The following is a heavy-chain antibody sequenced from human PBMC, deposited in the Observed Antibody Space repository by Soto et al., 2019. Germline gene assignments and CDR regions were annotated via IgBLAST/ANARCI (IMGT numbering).Heavy chain of an antibody. J-gene: IGHJ1*01. CDR1: GLTLSTSS. CDR3: GEVADSRYYTLEH. D-gene: IGHD3-22*01. CDR2: IRRHTSVT. V-gene: IGHV3-48*01. Sequence: GGALRLSCAAFGLTLSTSSMNWVRQAPGRGLEWISYIRRHTSVTAYADSVKGRFTISRDSAKNSLYLPMDSLRVENIAVSYCGEVADSRYYTLEHWGQGTLDTVAS.